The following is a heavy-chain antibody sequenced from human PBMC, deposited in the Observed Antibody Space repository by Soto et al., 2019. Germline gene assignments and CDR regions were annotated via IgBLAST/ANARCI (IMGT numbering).Heavy chain of an antibody. V-gene: IGHV1-69*02. Sequence: ASVKVSCKASGGTFSSYTISWVRQAPGQGLEWMGRIIPILGIANYAQKFQGRVTITADKSTSTAYMELSRLRSDDTAVYYCAISPQLERGWFDPWGQGTLVTVSS. CDR2: IIPILGIA. CDR3: AISPQLERGWFDP. D-gene: IGHD1-1*01. J-gene: IGHJ5*02. CDR1: GGTFSSYT.